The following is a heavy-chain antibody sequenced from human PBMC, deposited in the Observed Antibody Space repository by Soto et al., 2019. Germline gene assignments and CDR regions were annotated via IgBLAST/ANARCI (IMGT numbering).Heavy chain of an antibody. CDR3: AREVWFGELLTYNWFDP. J-gene: IGHJ5*02. Sequence: SETLSLTCAVSGGSISSGGYSWSWIRQPPGKGLEWIGYMYHSGSTYYNPSLKSRVTISIDTSKNQFSLKLSSVTAADTAVYYCAREVWFGELLTYNWFDPWGQGTLVTVSS. CDR1: GGSISSGGYS. D-gene: IGHD3-10*01. V-gene: IGHV4-30-2*01. CDR2: MYHSGST.